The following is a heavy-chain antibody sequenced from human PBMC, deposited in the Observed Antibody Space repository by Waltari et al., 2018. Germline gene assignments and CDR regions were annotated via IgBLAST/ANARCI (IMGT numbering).Heavy chain of an antibody. D-gene: IGHD3-10*01. J-gene: IGHJ4*02. CDR1: GYTFMYYF. CDR3: APLPGGSGQTFDY. CDR2: IDPEDGET. V-gene: IGHV1-69-2*01. Sequence: EVEVVHSGAEVKKPGATVKISCKTSGYTFMYYFMHWVQQAPGKGLEWMGRIDPEDGETVYSEKFQGRVTITADTSKDTAYMELSSLTSGDTAVYYCAPLPGGSGQTFDYWGQGTLVTVSS.